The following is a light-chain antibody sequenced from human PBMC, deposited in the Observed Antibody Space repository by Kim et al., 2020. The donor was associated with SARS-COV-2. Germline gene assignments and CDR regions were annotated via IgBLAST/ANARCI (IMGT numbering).Light chain of an antibody. CDR2: AAS. Sequence: DIQMTQSTSSLSASVGDRVTISCRASQSIHIYLNWYQQRPGKAPKLLIYAASSLQSGVPSRFSGSGSGTDFSLTISSLQPEDFATYYCQQSSSAVYTFGQGTKLEIK. CDR1: QSIHIY. CDR3: QQSSSAVYT. V-gene: IGKV1-39*01. J-gene: IGKJ2*01.